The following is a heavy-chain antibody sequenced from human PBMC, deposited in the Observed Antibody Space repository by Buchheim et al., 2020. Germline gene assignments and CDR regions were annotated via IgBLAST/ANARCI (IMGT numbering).Heavy chain of an antibody. CDR1: GFTFSSYG. J-gene: IGHJ5*02. Sequence: QVQLVESGGGVVQPGRSLRLSCAASGFTFSSYGMHWVRQAPGKGLEWVAVIWYDGSNKYYADSVKGRFTIPRDNSKNTLYLQMNSLRAEETAVYYCAREVSIIGATNWFGPWGQGTL. D-gene: IGHD1-1*01. V-gene: IGHV3-33*01. CDR3: AREVSIIGATNWFGP. CDR2: IWYDGSNK.